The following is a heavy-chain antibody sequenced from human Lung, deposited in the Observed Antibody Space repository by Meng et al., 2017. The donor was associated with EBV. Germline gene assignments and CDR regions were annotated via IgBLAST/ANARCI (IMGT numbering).Heavy chain of an antibody. Sequence: EVXLVESGGXLGKPGESLRLSCVASGFIFSDYNMNWLRQAPGKGLEWVSSISSGNSYIYYADSVKGRFSISRDNAKNSLSLQMNSLRADDTAVYYCARLTGTGWFDPWGQGTLVTVSS. CDR3: ARLTGTGWFDP. D-gene: IGHD1-7*01. CDR1: GFIFSDYN. CDR2: ISSGNSYI. J-gene: IGHJ5*02. V-gene: IGHV3-21*06.